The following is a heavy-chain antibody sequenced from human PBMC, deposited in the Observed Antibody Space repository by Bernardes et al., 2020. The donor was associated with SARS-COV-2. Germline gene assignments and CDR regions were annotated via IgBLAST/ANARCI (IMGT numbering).Heavy chain of an antibody. Sequence: TLSLTCTVSGGSISSSSYYWGWVRQPPGKGLEWIGSIFYSGRTYYNMSLKSRVTISVDTSKNQLSLKLSSVTAADTALYYCARLLRWGSGYYFDYWGQGTLVTVSS. V-gene: IGHV4-39*01. CDR3: ARLLRWGSGYYFDY. CDR2: IFYSGRT. D-gene: IGHD2-21*01. CDR1: GGSISSSSYY. J-gene: IGHJ4*02.